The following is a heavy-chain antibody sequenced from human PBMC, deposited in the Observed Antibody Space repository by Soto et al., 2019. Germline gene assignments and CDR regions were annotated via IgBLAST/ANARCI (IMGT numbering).Heavy chain of an antibody. Sequence: QTLSLTCAITGDSVSSNSAGWSWVRQSPSRGLEWLGRTYYRSEWYYEYAVSVRGRITINPDTSKNQYSLQLNSVTPEDTAVYFCARGEQYSGRIFDYWGQGTLVT. D-gene: IGHD1-26*01. CDR1: GDSVSSNSAG. CDR3: ARGEQYSGRIFDY. CDR2: TYYRSEWYY. V-gene: IGHV6-1*01. J-gene: IGHJ4*01.